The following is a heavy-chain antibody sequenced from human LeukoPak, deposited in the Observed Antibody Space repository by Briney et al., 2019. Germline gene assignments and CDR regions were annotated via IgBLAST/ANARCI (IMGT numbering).Heavy chain of an antibody. CDR3: ASNYG. J-gene: IGHJ4*02. D-gene: IGHD4-11*01. V-gene: IGHV3-7*01. CDR2: IKQDGSEK. Sequence: GGSLRLSCAASGFIFSSYWMSWVRHAPGKGLEWVANIKQDGSEKHYVDSVKGRFTISRDNAKNSLYLQMNSLRAEDTAVYYCASNYGWGQGTLVTVSS. CDR1: GFIFSSYW.